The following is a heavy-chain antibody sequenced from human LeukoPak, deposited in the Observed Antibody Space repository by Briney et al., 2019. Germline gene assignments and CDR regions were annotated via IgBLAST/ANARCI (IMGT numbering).Heavy chain of an antibody. Sequence: PGGSLRLSCAASGFTFSSYSMNWVRQAPGKGLEWVSSISSSSSYIYYADSVKGRFTISRDNAKNSLYLQTNSLRAEDTAVYYCARDKLIAAAGLDYWGQGTLVTVSS. CDR1: GFTFSSYS. J-gene: IGHJ4*02. D-gene: IGHD6-13*01. CDR3: ARDKLIAAAGLDY. CDR2: ISSSSSYI. V-gene: IGHV3-21*01.